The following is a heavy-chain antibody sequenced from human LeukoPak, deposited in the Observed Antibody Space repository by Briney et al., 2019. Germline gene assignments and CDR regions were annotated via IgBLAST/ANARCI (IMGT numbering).Heavy chain of an antibody. Sequence: SETLSLTGTGSGGSISSNNYYWRWIRQPPGKGLEWNGSIYYSGTTYYNPSLKSRVTISVDTSKNQFSLKLSSVTAADTAVYYCARRFKGGSSWDFDFWGQGTLVTVSS. CDR1: GGSISSNNYY. D-gene: IGHD6-13*01. CDR3: ARRFKGGSSWDFDF. V-gene: IGHV4-39*01. J-gene: IGHJ4*02. CDR2: IYYSGTT.